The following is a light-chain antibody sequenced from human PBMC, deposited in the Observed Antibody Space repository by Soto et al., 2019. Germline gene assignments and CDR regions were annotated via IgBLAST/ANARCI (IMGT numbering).Light chain of an antibody. CDR1: SSDVGGYNY. V-gene: IGLV2-14*01. CDR2: DVS. CDR3: SSYTSSTTRV. J-gene: IGLJ1*01. Sequence: QSVLTQPASVSGSPGQSITISGTGTSSDVGGYNYVSWYQQHPGKAPKLMIYDVSNRPSGVSNRFSGSKSGNTASLSISGLQAEHEAAYYCSSYTSSTTRVFRTGTKVTVL.